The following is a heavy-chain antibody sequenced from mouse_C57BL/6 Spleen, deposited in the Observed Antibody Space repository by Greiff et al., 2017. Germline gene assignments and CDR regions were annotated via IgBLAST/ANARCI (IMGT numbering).Heavy chain of an antibody. D-gene: IGHD1-1*02. Sequence: QVQLQQPGAELVKPGASVKLSCKASGYTFTSYWMHWVKQRPGQGLEWIGMIHPNSGSTNYNEKFKSKATLTVDKASSTAYMQLSSLTSEDSAVYDCARGALLSNFDYWGQGTTLTVSS. J-gene: IGHJ2*01. CDR3: ARGALLSNFDY. CDR2: IHPNSGST. V-gene: IGHV1-64*01. CDR1: GYTFTSYW.